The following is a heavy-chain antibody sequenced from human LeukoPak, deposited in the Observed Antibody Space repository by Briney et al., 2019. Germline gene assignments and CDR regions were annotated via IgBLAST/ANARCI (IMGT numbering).Heavy chain of an antibody. CDR1: GGSFSGYY. J-gene: IGHJ4*02. CDR3: ARDYGGNPDSSYFDY. V-gene: IGHV4-34*01. CDR2: INHSGST. Sequence: SETLSLTCAVYGGSFSGYYWSWIRQPPGRGLEWIGEINHSGSTNYNPSLKSRVTISVDTSKNQFSLKLSSVTAADTAVYYCARDYGGNPDSSYFDYWGQGTLVTVSS. D-gene: IGHD4-23*01.